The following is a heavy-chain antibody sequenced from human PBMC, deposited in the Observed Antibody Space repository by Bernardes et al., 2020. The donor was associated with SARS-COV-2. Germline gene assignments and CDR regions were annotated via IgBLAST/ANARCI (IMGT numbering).Heavy chain of an antibody. J-gene: IGHJ6*02. Sequence: SETLSLTCTVSGGSISSSSYYWGWIRQPPGKGLEWIGSIYYSGSTYYNPSLKSRVTISVDTSKNQFSLKLSSVTAADTAVYYCARHSELRYFDWSQYYYGMDVWGQGTTVTVSS. D-gene: IGHD3-9*01. CDR1: GGSISSSSYY. CDR2: IYYSGST. V-gene: IGHV4-39*01. CDR3: ARHSELRYFDWSQYYYGMDV.